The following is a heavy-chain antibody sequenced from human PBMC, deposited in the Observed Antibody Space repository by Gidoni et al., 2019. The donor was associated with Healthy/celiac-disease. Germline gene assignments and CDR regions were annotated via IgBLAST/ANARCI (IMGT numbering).Heavy chain of an antibody. V-gene: IGHV5-51*01. CDR1: GYSFTSYW. Sequence: EVQLVQSGAEVKQPGESLKISCKGSGYSFTSYWLCRVRQMPGKGLEWMGIIYPGDSDTRYSPSIQGQVTISADKSISTAYLQWSSLKASDTAMYYCARHPKQYQPLLYYEGPYFDYWGQGTLVTVSS. CDR3: ARHPKQYQPLLYYEGPYFDY. J-gene: IGHJ4*02. D-gene: IGHD2-2*01. CDR2: IYPGDSDT.